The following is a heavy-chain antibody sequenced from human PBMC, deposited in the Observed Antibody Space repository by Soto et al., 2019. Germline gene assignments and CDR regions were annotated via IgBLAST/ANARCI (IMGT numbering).Heavy chain of an antibody. Sequence: EASVKVSCKVSGYTLTELSMHWVRQAPGKGLEWMGGFDPEDGETIYAQKFQGRVTMTEDTSTDTAYMELSSLRSEDTAVYYCATTPIVLVPAADGYWFDPWGQGTLVTVSS. CDR1: GYTLTELS. V-gene: IGHV1-24*01. CDR3: ATTPIVLVPAADGYWFDP. D-gene: IGHD2-2*01. J-gene: IGHJ5*02. CDR2: FDPEDGET.